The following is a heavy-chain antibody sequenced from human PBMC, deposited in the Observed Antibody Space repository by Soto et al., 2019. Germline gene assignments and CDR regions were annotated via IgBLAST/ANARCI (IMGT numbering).Heavy chain of an antibody. J-gene: IGHJ6*02. D-gene: IGHD6-6*01. CDR1: GFTFSTYR. CDR2: ISNNGINK. Sequence: LRLSCAASGFTFSTYRMHWVRQAPCKGLEWLAVISNNGINKYYADSVKGRFTISRDNSKDTLFLQMNSLRGEDTAIYYCARVIRADSTSSNFYYYSGLDVWGQGTTVTVSS. CDR3: ARVIRADSTSSNFYYYSGLDV. V-gene: IGHV3-30*03.